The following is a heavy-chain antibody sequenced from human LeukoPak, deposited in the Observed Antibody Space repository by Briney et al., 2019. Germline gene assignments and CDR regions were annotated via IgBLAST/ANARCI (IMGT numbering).Heavy chain of an antibody. CDR1: GFTVNSNY. CDR3: ARDRRGYYDSGSYYPLI. D-gene: IGHD3-10*01. CDR2: IYSGGST. J-gene: IGHJ4*02. Sequence: GGSLTLACGASGFTVNSNYMAWVRQAPGKGLEWVALIYSGGSTHYSDSVRGRFTISRHNSNNTLYLQMRSLRPDDTAVYYCARDRRGYYDSGSYYPLIWGQGTPVTVSS. V-gene: IGHV3-53*04.